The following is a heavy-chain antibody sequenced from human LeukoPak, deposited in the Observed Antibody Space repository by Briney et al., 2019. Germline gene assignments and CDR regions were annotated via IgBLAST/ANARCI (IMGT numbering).Heavy chain of an antibody. D-gene: IGHD3-10*01. CDR3: ARDPLLSHQRGYFDS. J-gene: IGHJ4*02. CDR2: LSYDGSNK. Sequence: PGGSLSPSCPVSGLTFSNSAMNWVRQAPGKGLEWVAVLSYDGSNKYYADSLKGRFTISRDNSKNTLYLQMNSLRAEDTAVYFCARDPLLSHQRGYFDSWGQGTLVTVSS. CDR1: GLTFSNSA. V-gene: IGHV3-30-3*01.